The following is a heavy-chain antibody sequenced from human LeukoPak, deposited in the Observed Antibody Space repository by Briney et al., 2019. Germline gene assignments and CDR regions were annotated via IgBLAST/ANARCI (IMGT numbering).Heavy chain of an antibody. D-gene: IGHD1-20*01. CDR3: ARLGITYNWSPEYAFDI. CDR1: GGSISTSFYS. Sequence: PSETLSLTCTVSGGSISTSFYSWAWVRQPPGQGLEWIATVSSSGDTYSNRSLKSRLTISVDPPNNHFSLQLSSVTAADTAVYFCARLGITYNWSPEYAFDIWGQGTVVAVSS. CDR2: VSSSGDT. J-gene: IGHJ3*02. V-gene: IGHV4-39*02.